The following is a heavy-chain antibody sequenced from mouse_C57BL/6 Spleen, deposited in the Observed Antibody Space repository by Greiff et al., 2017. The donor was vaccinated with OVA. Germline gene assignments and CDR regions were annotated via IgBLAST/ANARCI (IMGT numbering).Heavy chain of an antibody. CDR3: ARAGDGYMSWFAY. CDR2: IDPSDSET. CDR1: GYTFTSYW. D-gene: IGHD2-3*01. V-gene: IGHV1-52*01. J-gene: IGHJ3*01. Sequence: QVQLQQSGAELVRPGSSVKLSCKASGYTFTSYWMHWVKQRPIQGLEWIGNIDPSDSETHYNQKFKDKATLTVDKSSSTAYMQLSSLTSEDSAVYYCARAGDGYMSWFAYWGQGTLVTVSA.